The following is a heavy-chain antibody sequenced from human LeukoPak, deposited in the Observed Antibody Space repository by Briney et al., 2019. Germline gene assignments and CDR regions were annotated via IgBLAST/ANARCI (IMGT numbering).Heavy chain of an antibody. D-gene: IGHD6-13*01. J-gene: IGHJ5*01. V-gene: IGHV3-23*01. CDR3: AKAPIAAAAAAWFDS. Sequence: SGGSLRLSCAASGFTFTKFAMTWVRQAPGKGLECVSVISGSGDSTYYADSVKGRFTISRDNSKNTLYLQMNSLRAEDTAVYNCAKAPIAAAAAAWFDSWGQGTLVTVSS. CDR2: ISGSGDST. CDR1: GFTFTKFA.